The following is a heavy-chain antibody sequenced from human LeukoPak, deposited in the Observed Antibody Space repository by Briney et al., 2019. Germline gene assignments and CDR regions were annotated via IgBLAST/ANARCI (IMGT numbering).Heavy chain of an antibody. J-gene: IGHJ4*02. Sequence: PGGSLRLSCAASGFTFSSYSMNWVRQAPGKGLEWVSYIISSSITIYYADSVKGRFTISRDNAKNSLYLQMNSLRAEDTAVYYCARVYVVSYPNWGQGTLVTVSS. V-gene: IGHV3-48*01. CDR2: IISSSITI. CDR1: GFTFSSYS. CDR3: ARVYVVSYPN. D-gene: IGHD1-26*01.